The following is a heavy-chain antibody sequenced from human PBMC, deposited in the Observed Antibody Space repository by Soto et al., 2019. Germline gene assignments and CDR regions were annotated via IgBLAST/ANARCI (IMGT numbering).Heavy chain of an antibody. V-gene: IGHV1-8*01. D-gene: IGHD2-21*01. CDR2: MNPNSGNT. J-gene: IGHJ5*02. Sequence: GASVKVSCKASGYTFTSYDINWVRQATGQGLEWMGWMNPNSGNTGYAQKFQGSVTMTRNTSISTAYMELSSLRSEDTAVYYCVRGRKAHIAVFDWFDPCGQRSLVPVSS. CDR3: VRGRKAHIAVFDWFDP. CDR1: GYTFTSYD.